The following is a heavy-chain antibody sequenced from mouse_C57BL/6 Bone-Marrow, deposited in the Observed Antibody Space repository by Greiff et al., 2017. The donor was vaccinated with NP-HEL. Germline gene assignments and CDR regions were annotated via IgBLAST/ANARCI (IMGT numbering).Heavy chain of an antibody. J-gene: IGHJ2*01. CDR2: IYPRSGNT. CDR3: ARGGYYYGSGFDY. CDR1: GYTFTSYG. Sequence: VKLVESGAELARPGASVKLSCKASGYTFTSYGISWVKQRTGQGLEWIGEIYPRSGNTYYNEKFKGKATLTADKSSSTAYMELRSLTSEDSAVYFCARGGYYYGSGFDYWGQGTTLTVSS. D-gene: IGHD1-1*01. V-gene: IGHV1-81*01.